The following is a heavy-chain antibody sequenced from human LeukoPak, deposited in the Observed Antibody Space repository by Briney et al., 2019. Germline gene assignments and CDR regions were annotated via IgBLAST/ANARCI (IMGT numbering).Heavy chain of an antibody. CDR3: ARARTTSSHYYYYMDV. Sequence: GASVKVSCKASGYTFTSYGISWVRQAPGQGLEWMGWISAYNGNTNYAQKLQGRVTMTTDTSTSTAYMELRSLRSDDTAVYYCARARTTSSHYYYYMDVWGKGTTVTVSS. D-gene: IGHD4-17*01. CDR2: ISAYNGNT. J-gene: IGHJ6*03. CDR1: GYTFTSYG. V-gene: IGHV1-18*01.